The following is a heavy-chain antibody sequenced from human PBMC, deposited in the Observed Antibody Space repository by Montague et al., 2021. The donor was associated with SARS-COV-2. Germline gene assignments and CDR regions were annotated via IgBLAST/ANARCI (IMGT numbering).Heavy chain of an antibody. CDR2: IYYSGST. CDR1: GGSISSYY. CDR3: ARVSRITIFGVVGWFDP. J-gene: IGHJ5*02. V-gene: IGHV4-59*01. D-gene: IGHD3-3*01. Sequence: TLSLTYTVSGGSISSYYWSWIRQPPGKGLEWIGYIYYSGSTNXNPSLKSRVTISVDTSKNQFSLKLSSVTAADTAVYYCARVSRITIFGVVGWFDPWGQGTLVTVSS.